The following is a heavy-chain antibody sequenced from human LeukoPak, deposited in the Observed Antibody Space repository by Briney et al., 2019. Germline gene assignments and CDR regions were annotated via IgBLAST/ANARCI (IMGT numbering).Heavy chain of an antibody. CDR2: ISSSSSTI. V-gene: IGHV3-48*01. J-gene: IGHJ4*02. CDR1: GFTFSSYS. CDR3: ARGPRISSGYYPYYFDY. D-gene: IGHD3-22*01. Sequence: GGSLRLSCAASGFTFSSYSMNWVRQAPGKGLEWVSYISSSSSTIYYADSVKGRFTISRDNAKNSLYLQMNSLRAEDTAVYYCARGPRISSGYYPYYFDYWGQGTLVTVSS.